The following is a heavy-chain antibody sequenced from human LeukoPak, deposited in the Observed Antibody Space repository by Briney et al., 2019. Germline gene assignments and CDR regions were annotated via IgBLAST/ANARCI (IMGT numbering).Heavy chain of an antibody. CDR1: GFTFSSYG. CDR2: IRYDGSNK. J-gene: IGHJ6*03. D-gene: IGHD3-10*01. CDR3: ARFRGPDYYYYYYMDV. V-gene: IGHV3-30*02. Sequence: GGSLRLSCAASGFTFSSYGMHWVRQAPGKGLEWVAFIRYDGSNKYYADSVKGRFTISRDNAKNSLYLQMNSLRAVDTAVYYCARFRGPDYYYYYYMDVWGKGTTVTVSS.